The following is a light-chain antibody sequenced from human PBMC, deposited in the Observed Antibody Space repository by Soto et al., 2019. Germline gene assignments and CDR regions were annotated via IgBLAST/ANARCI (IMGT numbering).Light chain of an antibody. CDR1: QPIGDS. CDR2: TAS. Sequence: DIPVTQSPSSLSASIGDRVPISCRSSQPIGDSLHWYQQILGSPPKLLIYTASTLHTGVPFRFGGSGSGSDFTLTITDLQPEDSATYCCQQSYDRPRTFGQGTKLEI. CDR3: QQSYDRPRT. V-gene: IGKV1-39*01. J-gene: IGKJ2*01.